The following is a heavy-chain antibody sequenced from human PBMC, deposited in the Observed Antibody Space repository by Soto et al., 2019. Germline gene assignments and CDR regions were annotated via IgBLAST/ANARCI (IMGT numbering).Heavy chain of an antibody. CDR1: GFTFSSYS. V-gene: IGHV3-21*01. J-gene: IGHJ5*02. Sequence: GGSLRLSCAASGFTFSSYSMNWVRQAPGKGLEWVSSISSSSSYIYYADSVKGRFTISRDNAKNSLYLQMNSMRAEGTAVYYCARDLHFPVTTPNLFDPWGQGTLVTVSS. CDR3: ARDLHFPVTTPNLFDP. D-gene: IGHD4-4*01. CDR2: ISSSSSYI.